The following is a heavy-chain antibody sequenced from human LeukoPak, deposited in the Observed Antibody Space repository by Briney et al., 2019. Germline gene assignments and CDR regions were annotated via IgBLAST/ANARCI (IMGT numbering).Heavy chain of an antibody. CDR3: ARRVTKSYYDSSGYYDLRYFDY. CDR2: IYPGDSDT. J-gene: IGHJ4*02. Sequence: GESLKISCKGSGYSFTSYWIGWVRQMPGKGLEWIGIIYPGDSDTRYSPSFQGQVTISADKSISTAYLQRSSLKASDTAMYYCARRVTKSYYDSSGYYDLRYFDYWGQGTLVTVSS. D-gene: IGHD3-22*01. V-gene: IGHV5-51*01. CDR1: GYSFTSYW.